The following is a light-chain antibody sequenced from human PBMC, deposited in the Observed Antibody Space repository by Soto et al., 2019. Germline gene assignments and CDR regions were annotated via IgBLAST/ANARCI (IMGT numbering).Light chain of an antibody. V-gene: IGKV3-15*01. CDR1: QSVSGN. Sequence: EIVMTQSPSTLSASAGERATLTCRASQSVSGNLAWYQQKRGQAPRLLIYGASTWPPGIPARFSGSGSGTDFTLTIGRLQSEDFAVYHCQQYNNWSLTFGQGTKVDI. J-gene: IGKJ1*01. CDR2: GAS. CDR3: QQYNNWSLT.